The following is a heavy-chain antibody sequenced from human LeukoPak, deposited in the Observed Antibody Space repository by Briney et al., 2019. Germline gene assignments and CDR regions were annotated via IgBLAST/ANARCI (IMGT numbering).Heavy chain of an antibody. Sequence: ASVKVSCKASGYTFTSHYLHWMRQAPGQGLEWMGVIIPRGGSTTFPQKFQGRVNLTRDTSTSTVYMELRGLRSEDTAVYYCAGGGGIIEFFDLWGRGTLVTVSS. CDR1: GYTFTSHY. J-gene: IGHJ2*01. CDR2: IIPRGGST. V-gene: IGHV1-46*01. CDR3: AGGGGIIEFFDL. D-gene: IGHD3-16*01.